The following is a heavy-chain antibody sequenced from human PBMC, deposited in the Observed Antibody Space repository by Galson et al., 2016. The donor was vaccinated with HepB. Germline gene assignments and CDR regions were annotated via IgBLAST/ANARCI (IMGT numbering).Heavy chain of an antibody. V-gene: IGHV4-61*02. Sequence: TLSLTRTVSGDSISRGTYFWSWIRQPAGKGLEWIGRISASGSTTYSPSLKSRVTMSVDTSRSLFSLNLRSVTAADTAVYYCAREDNDLSTPYWGQGALVIVSS. CDR1: GDSISRGTYF. D-gene: IGHD2-2*01. CDR3: AREDNDLSTPY. J-gene: IGHJ4*02. CDR2: ISASGST.